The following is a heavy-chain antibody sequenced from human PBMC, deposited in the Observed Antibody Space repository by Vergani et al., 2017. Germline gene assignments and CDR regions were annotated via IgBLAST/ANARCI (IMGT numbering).Heavy chain of an antibody. V-gene: IGHV4-61*02. Sequence: QVQLQESGPGLVKPSQTLSLTCTVSGGSISSGSYYWSWIRQPAGKGLEWIGRIYTSGSTNYNPSLKSRVTISVDTSKNQFSLKLSSVTAADTAVYYCARDAIYGGSSFDDWGQGTLVTVSS. CDR2: IYTSGST. J-gene: IGHJ4*02. D-gene: IGHD4-23*01. CDR3: ARDAIYGGSSFDD. CDR1: GGSISSGSYY.